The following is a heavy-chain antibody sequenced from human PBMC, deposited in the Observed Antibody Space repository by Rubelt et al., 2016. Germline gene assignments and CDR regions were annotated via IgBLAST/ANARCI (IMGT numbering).Heavy chain of an antibody. CDR2: IDPSDSYT. V-gene: IGHV5-10-1*01. CDR1: GYSFTSYW. J-gene: IGHJ5*02. Sequence: EVQLVPSGAEVKKPGESLRISCKGSGYSFTSYWISWVRQMPGKGLQWMGRIDPSDSYTNYSPSCHGHVTISAYKSISTACLQWSSVEASDTAMYYCARHAGDGGNSEDWFDPWGQGTLVTVSS. CDR3: ARHAGDGGNSEDWFDP. D-gene: IGHD4-23*01.